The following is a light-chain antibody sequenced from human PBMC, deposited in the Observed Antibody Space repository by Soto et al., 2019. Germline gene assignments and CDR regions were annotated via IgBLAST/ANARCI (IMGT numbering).Light chain of an antibody. Sequence: QSALTQPASVSGSPGQSITISCSGTSSDIGAYDHVAWYQQFTGKSPKLMIYSVSNRPSGVSYRFSGSKSGNTASLTISGLQTEDEADYYCYSFTTGNTLYVFGTGTKVTVL. CDR1: SSDIGAYDH. CDR3: YSFTTGNTLYV. J-gene: IGLJ1*01. CDR2: SVS. V-gene: IGLV2-14*01.